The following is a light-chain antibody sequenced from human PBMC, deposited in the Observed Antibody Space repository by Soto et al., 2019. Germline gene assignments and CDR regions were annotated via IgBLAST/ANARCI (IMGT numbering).Light chain of an antibody. J-gene: IGLJ2*01. CDR2: GNT. Sequence: QSVLTQPPSVSGAPGQRVTISCTGSSSNTGAGYDVHWYQQVPGTAPKLLIYGNTKRPSGVPDRFSGSKSGTSASLAITGLHAEDEADYYCQSYDVSLSGSVFGGGTKLTVL. V-gene: IGLV1-40*01. CDR1: SSNTGAGYD. CDR3: QSYDVSLSGSV.